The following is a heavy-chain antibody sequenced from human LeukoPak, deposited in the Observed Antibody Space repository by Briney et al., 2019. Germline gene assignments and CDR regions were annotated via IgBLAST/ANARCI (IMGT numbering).Heavy chain of an antibody. CDR2: MNPNNGNK. CDR1: VYTFTSYD. CDR3: ARVGHYYGSGSSSTCYYYYMDV. J-gene: IGHJ6*03. V-gene: IGHV1-8*03. Sequence: ASVKVSCKASVYTFTSYDINWVRQATGQGLEWMGWMNPNNGNKAYAQKFQGRVTITRNTSISTAYMELSSLRSEDTALYYCARVGHYYGSGSSSTCYYYYMDVWGKGTAVTVSS. D-gene: IGHD3-10*01.